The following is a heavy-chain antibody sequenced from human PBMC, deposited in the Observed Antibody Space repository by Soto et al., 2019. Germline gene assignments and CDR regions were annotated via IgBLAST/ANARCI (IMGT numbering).Heavy chain of an antibody. V-gene: IGHV3-33*01. Sequence: QVQLVESGGGVVQPGRSQRLSCAASGFTFSRHGMHLVRQAPGKGLEWVAVIWYDGSNKYYADSAKGRFTISRDNSKNTVYLQMNSLRAEDTAVYYCARGNYYYNYGMDVWGQGTTVTVSS. CDR3: ARGNYYYNYGMDV. CDR1: GFTFSRHG. CDR2: IWYDGSNK. J-gene: IGHJ6*02.